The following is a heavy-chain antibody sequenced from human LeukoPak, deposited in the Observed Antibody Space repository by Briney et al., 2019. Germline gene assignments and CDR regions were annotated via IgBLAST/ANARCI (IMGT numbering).Heavy chain of an antibody. CDR3: AKDEYYDSSGYYHYYYGMDV. J-gene: IGHJ6*02. CDR2: ISGSGGST. Sequence: GGSLRLSCAASGFTFSSYAMSWVRQAPGKGLEWVSAISGSGGSTYYADSVEGRFTISRDNSKNTLYLQMNSLRAEDTAVYYCAKDEYYDSSGYYHYYYGMDVWGQGTTVTVSS. CDR1: GFTFSSYA. D-gene: IGHD3-22*01. V-gene: IGHV3-23*01.